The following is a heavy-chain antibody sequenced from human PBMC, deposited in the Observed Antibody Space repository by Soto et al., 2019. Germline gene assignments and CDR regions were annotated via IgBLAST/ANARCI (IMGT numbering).Heavy chain of an antibody. CDR1: GGTFSSYA. Sequence: QVQLVQSGAEVKKPGSSVKVSCKASGGTFSSYAISWVRQAPGQGLECMGGIIPIFGTANYAQKFQGRVTITADKSTSTAYMELSSLRSEDTAVYYCARDQGGYSGYDPPYYYYYGMDVWGQGTTVTVSS. CDR2: IIPIFGTA. CDR3: ARDQGGYSGYDPPYYYYYGMDV. D-gene: IGHD5-12*01. V-gene: IGHV1-69*06. J-gene: IGHJ6*02.